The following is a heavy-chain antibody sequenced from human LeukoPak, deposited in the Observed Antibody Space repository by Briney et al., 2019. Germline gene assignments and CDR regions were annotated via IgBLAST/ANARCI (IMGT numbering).Heavy chain of an antibody. D-gene: IGHD6-6*01. J-gene: IGHJ5*02. CDR3: ARTEYSSSSHWFDP. CDR2: IYTSGST. Sequence: SETLSLTCTVSGGSISSYYWSWIRQPAGKGLEWIGRIYTSGSTNYNPSLKSRVTMSVDTSKNQFSLKLSSVTAADTAVYYCARTEYSSSSHWFDPWGQGTLVTVSS. CDR1: GGSISSYY. V-gene: IGHV4-4*07.